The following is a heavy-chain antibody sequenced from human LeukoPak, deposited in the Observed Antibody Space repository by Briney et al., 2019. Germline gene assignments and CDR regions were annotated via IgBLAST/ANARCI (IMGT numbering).Heavy chain of an antibody. Sequence: ASVKVSCKPSGYDFSIYTLNWVRQVPGQGPEWMGWMNPNSGNTGYAQKFQGRVTMTRNTSISTAYMELSSLRSEDTAVYYCARGQISWGQGTLVTVSS. CDR3: ARGQIS. J-gene: IGHJ5*02. CDR2: MNPNSGNT. V-gene: IGHV1-8*02. CDR1: GYDFSIYT.